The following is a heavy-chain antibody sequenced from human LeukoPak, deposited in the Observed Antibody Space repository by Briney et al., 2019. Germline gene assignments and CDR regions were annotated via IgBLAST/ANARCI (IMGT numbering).Heavy chain of an antibody. CDR1: GYTFTGYY. Sequence: ASVKVSCEASGYTFTGYYMHWVRQAPGQGLEWMGWINPNSGGTNYAQKFQGRVTMTRDTSISTAYMELSRLRSDDTAVYYCARELSLGYCSSTSCWLSIAARPQTSGWFDPWGQGTLVTVSS. J-gene: IGHJ5*02. D-gene: IGHD2-2*01. CDR2: INPNSGGT. V-gene: IGHV1-2*02. CDR3: ARELSLGYCSSTSCWLSIAARPQTSGWFDP.